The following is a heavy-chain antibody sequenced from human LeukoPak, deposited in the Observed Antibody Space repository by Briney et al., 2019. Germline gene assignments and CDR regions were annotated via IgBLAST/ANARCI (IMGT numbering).Heavy chain of an antibody. J-gene: IGHJ3*02. CDR2: IYISGSS. CDR1: GGSISNYY. CDR3: ARGWVNEGAFDI. V-gene: IGHV4-4*07. D-gene: IGHD1-1*01. Sequence: SETLSLTCTVSGGSISNYYWSWIRQPAGKGLEWIGRIYISGSSNYNPSLKSRVTISVDTSKNQFSLKLSSVTAADTAVYYCARGWVNEGAFDIWGQGTMVTVSS.